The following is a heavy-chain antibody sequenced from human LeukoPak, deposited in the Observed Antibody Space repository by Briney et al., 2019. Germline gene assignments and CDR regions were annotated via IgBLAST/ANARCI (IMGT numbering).Heavy chain of an antibody. CDR2: IYSDENT. V-gene: IGHV3-53*01. CDR3: ASTMYTSAPTFDY. CDR1: GFTVSTNY. Sequence: GGSLRLSCAASGFTVSTNYMSWVRQAPGKGLEWVSLIYSDENTYYADSVKGRFTISRDSSINALFLEMNSLRAEDTAVYYCASTMYTSAPTFDYWGQGTLATVSS. J-gene: IGHJ4*02. D-gene: IGHD6-25*01.